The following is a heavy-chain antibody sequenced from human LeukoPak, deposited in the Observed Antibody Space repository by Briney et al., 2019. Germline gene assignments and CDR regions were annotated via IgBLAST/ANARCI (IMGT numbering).Heavy chain of an antibody. D-gene: IGHD3-10*01. CDR3: ARDYHGSGSLTTFDY. CDR2: INPRGGST. V-gene: IGHV1-46*01. Sequence: ASVKVSCKASGYTFTGFYMHWVRQAPGQGLEWMGIINPRGGSTTSAQKFQGRVTLTRDMSTSTVYMELSSLRSEDTAVYYCARDYHGSGSLTTFDYWGQGTLVTVSS. J-gene: IGHJ4*02. CDR1: GYTFTGFY.